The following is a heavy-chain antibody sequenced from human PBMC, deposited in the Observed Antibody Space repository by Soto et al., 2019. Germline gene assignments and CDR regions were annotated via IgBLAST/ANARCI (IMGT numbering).Heavy chain of an antibody. Sequence: PGGSLRLSCAASGFTFSSYAMHWVRQAPGKGLEWVAVISYDGSNKYYADYVKGRFTISRDNSKNTLYLQMNSLRAEDMAVYYCAKSVVQLQPNYFDYWGQGTLVTVSS. CDR3: AKSVVQLQPNYFDY. D-gene: IGHD5-18*01. V-gene: IGHV3-30-3*02. CDR2: ISYDGSNK. CDR1: GFTFSSYA. J-gene: IGHJ4*02.